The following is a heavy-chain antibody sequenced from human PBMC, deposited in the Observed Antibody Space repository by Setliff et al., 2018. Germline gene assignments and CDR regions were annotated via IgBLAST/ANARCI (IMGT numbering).Heavy chain of an antibody. D-gene: IGHD6-13*01. V-gene: IGHV7-4-1*01. CDR1: GYTFTSYA. CDR2: INTNTGNP. Sequence: GSVKVSCKASGYTFTSYAMNWVRQAPGQGLEWMGWINTNTGNPTYAQGFTGRFVFSLDXXVSTXYXQXXXXXXXXTAXYYCXSSSAGGAAGPRDYFDYWGQGTLVTVSS. J-gene: IGHJ4*02. CDR3: XSSSAGGAAGPRDYFDY.